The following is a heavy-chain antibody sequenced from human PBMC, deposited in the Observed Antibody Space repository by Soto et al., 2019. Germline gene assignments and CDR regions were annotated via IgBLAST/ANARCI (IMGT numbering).Heavy chain of an antibody. CDR3: ARDPTYYDYIWGSYRFGDAFDI. J-gene: IGHJ3*02. D-gene: IGHD3-16*02. V-gene: IGHV3-11*01. Sequence: QVQLVESGGGLVKPGGSLRLSCAASGFTFSDYYMSWIRQAPGKGLEWVSYISSSRSTIYYADSVKGRFTISRDNAKNSLYLQMNSLRAEDTAVYYCARDPTYYDYIWGSYRFGDAFDIWGQGTMVTVSS. CDR2: ISSSRSTI. CDR1: GFTFSDYY.